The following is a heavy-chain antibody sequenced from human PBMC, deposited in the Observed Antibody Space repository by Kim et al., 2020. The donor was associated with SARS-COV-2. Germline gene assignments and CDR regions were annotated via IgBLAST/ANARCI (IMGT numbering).Heavy chain of an antibody. CDR3: ASLVGATTDY. CDR1: GGSISSSSYY. V-gene: IGHV4-39*07. CDR2: IYYSGST. Sequence: SETLSLTCTVSGGSISSSSYYWGWIRQPPGKGLEWIGSIYYSGSTYYNPSLKSRVTISVDTSKNQFSLKLSSVTAADTAVYYCASLVGATTDYWGQGTLVTVSS. D-gene: IGHD1-26*01. J-gene: IGHJ4*02.